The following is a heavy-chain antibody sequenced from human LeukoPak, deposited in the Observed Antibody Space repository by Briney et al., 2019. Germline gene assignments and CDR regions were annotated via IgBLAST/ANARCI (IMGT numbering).Heavy chain of an antibody. Sequence: SETLSLTCTVSGGSVSSGSYYWSWIRQPPGKGLEWIGYIYYSGSTNYNPSLKSRVTISVDTSKNQFSLKLSSVTAADTAVYYCARIYGVITYYFDYWGQGTLVTVSS. CDR2: IYYSGST. V-gene: IGHV4-61*01. CDR3: ARIYGVITYYFDY. D-gene: IGHD2/OR15-2a*01. CDR1: GGSVSSGSYY. J-gene: IGHJ4*02.